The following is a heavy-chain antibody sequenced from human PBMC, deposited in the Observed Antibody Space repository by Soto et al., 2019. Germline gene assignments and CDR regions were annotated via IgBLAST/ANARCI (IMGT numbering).Heavy chain of an antibody. Sequence: SETLSLTCTVSGGSISSYYWSWIRQPPGKGLEWIGYIYYSGSTNYNPSLKSRVTISVDTSKNQFSLKLSSVTAADTAVYYCARGRTYYDFWSGYSPAFDIWGQGTMVTVSS. J-gene: IGHJ3*02. CDR1: GGSISSYY. D-gene: IGHD3-3*01. CDR3: ARGRTYYDFWSGYSPAFDI. V-gene: IGHV4-59*12. CDR2: IYYSGST.